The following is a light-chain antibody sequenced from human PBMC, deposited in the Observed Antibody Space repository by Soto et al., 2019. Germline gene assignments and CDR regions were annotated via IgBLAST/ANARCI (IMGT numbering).Light chain of an antibody. Sequence: QAVVTQSPSASASLGASVNLTCTLSSGHSSYAIAWHQQQPEKGPRYLMKLKSDGSHIKGDGIPDRFSGSSSGAERHLTISNLQSEDEADYYCQTWGTGIQMFGGGTKLTVL. CDR1: SGHSSYA. CDR2: LKSDGSH. CDR3: QTWGTGIQM. J-gene: IGLJ3*02. V-gene: IGLV4-69*01.